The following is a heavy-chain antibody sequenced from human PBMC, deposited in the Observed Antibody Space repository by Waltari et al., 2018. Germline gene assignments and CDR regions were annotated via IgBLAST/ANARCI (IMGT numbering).Heavy chain of an antibody. CDR1: GGSISSYY. Sequence: QVQLQESGPGLVKPSETLSLTCTVSGGSISSYYWSWIRQPPGKGLEWIGYIYYSGSTNYNPSLKSRVTISVDTSKNQFSLKLSSVTAADTAVYYCARRPARGGGYYYMDVWGKGTTVTVSS. CDR3: ARRPARGGGYYYMDV. J-gene: IGHJ6*03. V-gene: IGHV4-59*01. D-gene: IGHD2-15*01. CDR2: IYYSGST.